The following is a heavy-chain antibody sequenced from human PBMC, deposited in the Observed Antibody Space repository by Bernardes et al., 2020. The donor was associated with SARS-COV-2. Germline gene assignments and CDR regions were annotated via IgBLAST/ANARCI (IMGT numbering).Heavy chain of an antibody. D-gene: IGHD3-3*01. J-gene: IGHJ4*02. CDR2: IYTSGST. CDR3: ARGGYDFWSESPLEEN. Sequence: SETLSLTCTVSGGSISSYYWSWIRQPAGKGLEWIGRIYTSGSTNYNPSLKSRVTMSVDTSKNQFSLKLSSVTAADTAVYYCARGGYDFWSESPLEENWGQGTLVTVSS. V-gene: IGHV4-4*07. CDR1: GGSISSYY.